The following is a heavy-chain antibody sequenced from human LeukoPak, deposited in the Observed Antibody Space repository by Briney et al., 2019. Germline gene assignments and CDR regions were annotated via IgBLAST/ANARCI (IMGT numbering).Heavy chain of an antibody. CDR1: GFTFSSYG. Sequence: SGGSLRLSCAASGFTFSSYGMYWVRQTPGKGLEWVAFIRYDGSNKYYADSVKGRFTISRDNSKNTLYLQMNSLRAEDTAVYYCAKGPWRIQLWWFDYWGQGTLVTVSS. V-gene: IGHV3-30*02. CDR3: AKGPWRIQLWWFDY. J-gene: IGHJ4*02. D-gene: IGHD5-18*01. CDR2: IRYDGSNK.